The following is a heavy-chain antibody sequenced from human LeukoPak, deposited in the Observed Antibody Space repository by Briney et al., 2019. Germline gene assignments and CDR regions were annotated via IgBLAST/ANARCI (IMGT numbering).Heavy chain of an antibody. CDR3: ARVGDDYGDYRVDP. V-gene: IGHV3-66*01. J-gene: IGHJ5*02. D-gene: IGHD4-17*01. CDR1: GFTVSSNY. CDR2: IYSGGST. Sequence: SGGSLRLSCAASGFTVSSNYMSWVRQAPGKGLEWVSVIYSGGSTYYADSVKGRFTISRDNSKNTPYLQMNSLRAEDTAVYYCARVGDDYGDYRVDPWGQGTLVTVSS.